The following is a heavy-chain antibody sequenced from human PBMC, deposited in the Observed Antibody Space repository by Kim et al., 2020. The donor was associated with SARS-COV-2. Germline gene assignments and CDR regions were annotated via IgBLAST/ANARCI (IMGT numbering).Heavy chain of an antibody. D-gene: IGHD3-22*01. V-gene: IGHV4-4*02. CDR2: IYHSGST. CDR1: GGSISSSNW. CDR3: ERDGGRITMIVVVNDAFDI. Sequence: SETLSLTCAVSGGSISSSNWWSWVRQPPGKGLEWIGEIYHSGSTNYNPPLQSRVTISVDKSKNPFSLKLSSVTAAETAVYYCERDGGRITMIVVVNDAFDIWGQGTMVTVSS. J-gene: IGHJ3*02.